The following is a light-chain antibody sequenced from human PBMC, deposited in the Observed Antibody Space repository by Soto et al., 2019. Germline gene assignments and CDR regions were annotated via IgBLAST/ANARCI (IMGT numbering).Light chain of an antibody. V-gene: IGLV1-51*01. CDR3: GTWDSRLRGVV. Sequence: QSVLTQPPSVSAAPGQKVTISCSGSSSNIGNNYVSWYQHLPGTAPKLLIYDNNNRPSGIPDRFAGSKSGTSATLGITGLQTGDEADYYCGTWDSRLRGVVFGGGTKLTVL. J-gene: IGLJ2*01. CDR2: DNN. CDR1: SSNIGNNY.